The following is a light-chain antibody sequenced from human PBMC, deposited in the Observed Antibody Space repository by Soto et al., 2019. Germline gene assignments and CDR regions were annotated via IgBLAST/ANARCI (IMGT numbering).Light chain of an antibody. J-gene: IGKJ1*01. CDR3: QKRSNWPGT. CDR2: DAS. V-gene: IGKV3-11*01. Sequence: EIVLTQSPATLSLSPGERATLSCRASQSVSRYLAWYQQKPGQAPRLLIYDASNRATGIPARFSGSGSGTDFTLTISSLEPEDVAVYYCQKRSNWPGTFGQGTKVEIK. CDR1: QSVSRY.